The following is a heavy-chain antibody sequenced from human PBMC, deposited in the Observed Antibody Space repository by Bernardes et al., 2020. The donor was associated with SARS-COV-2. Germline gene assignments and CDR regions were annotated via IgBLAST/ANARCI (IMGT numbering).Heavy chain of an antibody. J-gene: IGHJ4*02. CDR1: GFPLNRYW. D-gene: IGHD6-19*01. Sequence: GGSPGPPFAGPGFPLNRYWFHLVLPAPGKGVEWGGNIKGDGSQRSPVDSVRGRFTISRDNAKNLLYLQMNSLRVEDTAVYYCARIDEVTGRDYWGQGTLVTVSS. CDR3: ARIDEVTGRDY. CDR2: IKGDGSQR. V-gene: IGHV3-7*01.